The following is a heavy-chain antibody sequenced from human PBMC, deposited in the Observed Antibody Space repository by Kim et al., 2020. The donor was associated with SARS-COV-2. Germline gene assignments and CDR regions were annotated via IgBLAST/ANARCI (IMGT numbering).Heavy chain of an antibody. V-gene: IGHV3-49*03. D-gene: IGHD3-22*01. Sequence: GGSLRLSCTASGFTFGDYAMSWFRQAPGKGLEWVGFIISKAYGGTTEYAASVKGRFTISRDDSKSIAYLQMNSLKTEDTAVYYCTTFDHFTMIVASWGQGTLVTVSS. CDR1: GFTFGDYA. CDR2: IISKAYGGTT. CDR3: TTFDHFTMIVAS. J-gene: IGHJ4*02.